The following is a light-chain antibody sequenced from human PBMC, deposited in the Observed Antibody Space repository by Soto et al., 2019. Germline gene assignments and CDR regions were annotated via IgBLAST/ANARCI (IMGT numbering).Light chain of an antibody. J-gene: IGKJ1*01. Sequence: EIVLTASPGTLSLSPGESAPLSCRTSQSVSNNYLAWYQQKPGQAPRLLIYGASSRATGIPDRFSGSGSGTDFTLTISSLEPEDFAVYYCQQRYNWPRTFGQGTKVDIK. V-gene: IGKV3D-20*02. CDR2: GAS. CDR3: QQRYNWPRT. CDR1: QSVSNNY.